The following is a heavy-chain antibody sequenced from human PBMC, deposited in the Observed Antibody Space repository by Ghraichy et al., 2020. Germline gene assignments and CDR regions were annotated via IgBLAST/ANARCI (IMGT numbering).Heavy chain of an antibody. J-gene: IGHJ3*02. CDR3: ARISSGTYSDAFDI. CDR2: IDWDDDK. D-gene: IGHD1-26*01. CDR1: GFSLSTSGMR. Sequence: SGPTLVKPTQTLTLTCTFSGFSLSTSGMRVSWIRQPPGKALEWLARIDWDDDKFYSTSLKTRLTISKDTSKNQVVLTMTKMDTVDTATYYCARISSGTYSDAFDICGQGTMATVSS. V-gene: IGHV2-70*04.